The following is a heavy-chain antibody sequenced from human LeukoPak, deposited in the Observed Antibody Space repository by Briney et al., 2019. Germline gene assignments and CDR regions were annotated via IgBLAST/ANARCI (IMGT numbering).Heavy chain of an antibody. CDR1: GGSVSNSRVY. CDR2: IYYSGST. D-gene: IGHD3-9*01. J-gene: IGHJ4*02. Sequence: SETLSLTCTVSGGSVSNSRVYWGWIRQTPGEGLEWIGSIYYSGSTNYSPSLKSRVTISVDTSKNQLSLKLSSVTAADTAVYYCARGSDILTLWGQGTLVTVSS. CDR3: ARGSDILTL. V-gene: IGHV4-39*07.